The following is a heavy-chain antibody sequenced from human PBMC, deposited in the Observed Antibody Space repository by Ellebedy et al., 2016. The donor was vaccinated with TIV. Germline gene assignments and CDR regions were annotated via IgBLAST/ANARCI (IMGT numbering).Heavy chain of an antibody. J-gene: IGHJ4*02. CDR2: IDSDGHTT. Sequence: GESLKISCAASGFTFGCCAMGWVRQAPGKGLEWVSRIDSDGHTTRYADLVEGRFTISRDNAKNTLYLQMNSLRAEDTALYYCARDGDHHVDLDNWGQGTLVTVSS. CDR3: ARDGDHHVDLDN. CDR1: GFTFGCCA. V-gene: IGHV3-74*01. D-gene: IGHD5-12*01.